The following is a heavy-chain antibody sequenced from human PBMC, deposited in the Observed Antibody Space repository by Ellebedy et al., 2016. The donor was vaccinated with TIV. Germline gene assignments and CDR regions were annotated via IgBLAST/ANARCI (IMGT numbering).Heavy chain of an antibody. V-gene: IGHV1-8*01. CDR1: GYTFTSYD. CDR2: MNPNSGNT. CDR3: ARGLDGSGSYYYYGMDV. J-gene: IGHJ6*02. D-gene: IGHD3-10*01. Sequence: AASVKVSCKASGYTFTSYDINWVRQATGQGLEWMGWMNPNSGNTGYAQKFQGRVTMTRNTSISTAYMELSSLRSEDTAVYYCARGLDGSGSYYYYGMDVWGQGTRVTVSS.